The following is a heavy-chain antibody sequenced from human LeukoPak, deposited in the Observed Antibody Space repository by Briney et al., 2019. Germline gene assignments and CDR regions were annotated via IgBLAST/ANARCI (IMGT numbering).Heavy chain of an antibody. CDR1: GYSFTSYW. V-gene: IGHV5-51*07. D-gene: IGHD4-23*01. CDR3: ARIGARSTVGYYFDY. Sequence: GESLKISCKGSGYSFTSYWIGWVHQMPGKGLEWMGIIYPGDSDTRYSPSFQGQVTISADKCISTAYLQWSSLKASDTAMYYCARIGARSTVGYYFDYWGQGTLVTVSS. J-gene: IGHJ4*02. CDR2: IYPGDSDT.